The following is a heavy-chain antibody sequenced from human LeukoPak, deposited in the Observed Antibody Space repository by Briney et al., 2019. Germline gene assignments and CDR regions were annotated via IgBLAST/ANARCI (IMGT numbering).Heavy chain of an antibody. CDR1: GFTFSSYG. D-gene: IGHD6-13*01. CDR3: NIAAAGTVY. V-gene: IGHV3-30*03. CDR2: ISCDGSNK. J-gene: IGHJ4*02. Sequence: GGSLRLSCAASGFTFSSYGMHWVRQAPGKGLEWVAVISCDGSNKYYADSVKGRFTISRDNSKNTLYLQTNSLRAEDTAVYYCNIAAAGTVYWGQGTLVTVSS.